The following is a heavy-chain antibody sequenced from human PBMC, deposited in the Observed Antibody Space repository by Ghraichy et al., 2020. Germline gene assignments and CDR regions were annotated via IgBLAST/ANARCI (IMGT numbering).Heavy chain of an antibody. V-gene: IGHV2-5*02. D-gene: IGHD2-2*01. CDR1: GFSLSTSGVG. CDR2: IYWDDDK. Sequence: SGPTLVKPTQTLTLTCTFSGFSLSTSGVGVGWIRQPPGKALEWLALIYWDDDKRYSPSLKSRLTITKDTSKNQVVLTMTNMDPVDTATYYCAHYCSSTSCYGEGSALNYYYGMDVWGQGTTVTVSS. CDR3: AHYCSSTSCYGEGSALNYYYGMDV. J-gene: IGHJ6*02.